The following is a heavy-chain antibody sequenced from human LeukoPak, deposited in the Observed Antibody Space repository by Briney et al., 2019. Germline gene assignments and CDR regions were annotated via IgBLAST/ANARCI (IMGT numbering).Heavy chain of an antibody. CDR2: IYYSGST. J-gene: IGHJ5*02. Sequence: SETLSLTCTVSGGSISSSSYYWGWIPQPPGKGLEWIGSIYYSGSTYYNPSLKSRVTISVDTSKNPFSLKLSSVTAAHTAVYYCARVLAYYGSGSRPGGWFDPWGQGTLVTVSS. CDR1: GGSISSSSYY. V-gene: IGHV4-39*07. CDR3: ARVLAYYGSGSRPGGWFDP. D-gene: IGHD3-10*01.